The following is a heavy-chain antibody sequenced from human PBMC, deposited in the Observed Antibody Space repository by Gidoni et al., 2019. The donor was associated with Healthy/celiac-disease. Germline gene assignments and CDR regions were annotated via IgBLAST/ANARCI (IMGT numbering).Heavy chain of an antibody. Sequence: EVQLLESGGGLVQPGGSLRLSCAASGFTFSSYAMSWVRQAPGKGLEWVSAISGSGGSTYYADSVKGRFTISRDNSKNTLYLQMNSLRAEDTAVYYCAKDPNYGSGTYPLGYFDYWGQGTLVTVSS. CDR3: AKDPNYGSGTYPLGYFDY. V-gene: IGHV3-23*01. J-gene: IGHJ4*02. CDR1: GFTFSSYA. CDR2: ISGSGGST. D-gene: IGHD3-10*01.